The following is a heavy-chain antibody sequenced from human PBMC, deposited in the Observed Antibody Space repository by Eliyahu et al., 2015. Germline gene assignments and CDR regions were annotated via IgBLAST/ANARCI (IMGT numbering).Heavy chain of an antibody. Sequence: QVQLVQSGAEVKKXGASXXVSCKAXXYTFTXYYIHXLRQAPGQGPEWMGWINXNSGDTNYAQKFQGRVTMTRDTSIITVYMELTSLRPDDTAVYYCARDGLWSNXWFDSWGQGTLVTVSS. CDR2: INXNSGDT. CDR3: ARDGLWSNXWFDS. J-gene: IGHJ5*01. V-gene: IGHV1-2*02. CDR1: XYTFTXYY. D-gene: IGHD3-3*01.